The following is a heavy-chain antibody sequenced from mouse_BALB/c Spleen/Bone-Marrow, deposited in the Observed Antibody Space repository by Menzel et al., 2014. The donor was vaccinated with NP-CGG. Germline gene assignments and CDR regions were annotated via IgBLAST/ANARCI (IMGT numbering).Heavy chain of an antibody. V-gene: IGHV1-20*02. D-gene: IGHD2-4*01. J-gene: IGHJ3*01. CDR3: ARSGDYDGFAY. CDR1: GYSFTGYF. CDR2: INSYNGDS. Sequence: EVQLVESGPELVKPGASVKISCKASGYSFTGYFMYWVMPSHGKSLEWIGRINSYNGDSFYNPKFKGKSTLTVAKCSSTAHMELRSLASEESAGYYCARSGDYDGFAYWGQGTLVTVSA.